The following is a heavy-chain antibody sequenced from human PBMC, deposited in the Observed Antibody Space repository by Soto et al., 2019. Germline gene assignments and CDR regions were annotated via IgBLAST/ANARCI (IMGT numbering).Heavy chain of an antibody. CDR1: GYTFTSYY. D-gene: IGHD2-21*01. J-gene: IGHJ4*02. CDR3: ARALYGGNSVVGY. CDR2: INPSGGTT. Sequence: GASVKVSCKASGYTFTSYYMHWVRQAPGQGLEWMGVINPSGGTTSYAQKLQGRVTMTRDTSTSTVYMELSSLRSEDTAMYYCARALYGGNSVVGYWGQGTLVTVSS. V-gene: IGHV1-46*03.